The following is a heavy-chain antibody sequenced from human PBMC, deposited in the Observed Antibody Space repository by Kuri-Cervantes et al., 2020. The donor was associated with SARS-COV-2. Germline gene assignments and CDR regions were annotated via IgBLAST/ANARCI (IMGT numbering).Heavy chain of an antibody. V-gene: IGHV3-23*01. J-gene: IGHJ4*02. CDR3: AKDLVEMATMGPIDY. CDR1: GFTFSSYS. Sequence: LSLTCAASGFTFSSYSMNWVRQAPGKGLEWVSAISGSGGSTYYADSVKGRFTISRDNSKNTLYLQMNSLRAEDTAVYYCAKDLVEMATMGPIDYWGQGTRVTVSS. CDR2: ISGSGGST. D-gene: IGHD5-24*01.